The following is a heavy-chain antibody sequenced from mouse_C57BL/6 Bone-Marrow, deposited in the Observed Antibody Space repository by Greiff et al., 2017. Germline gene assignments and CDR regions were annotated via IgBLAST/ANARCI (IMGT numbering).Heavy chain of an antibody. CDR1: GFTFSSYG. Sequence: DVMLVESGGDLVKPGGSLKLSCAASGFTFSSYGMSWVRQTPDKRLEWVATISSGGSYTYYPDSVKGRFTISRDNAKNTLYLQMSSLKSEDTAMYYCARHPTVVPFDYWGQGTTLTVSS. J-gene: IGHJ2*01. V-gene: IGHV5-6*02. CDR3: ARHPTVVPFDY. CDR2: ISSGGSYT. D-gene: IGHD1-1*01.